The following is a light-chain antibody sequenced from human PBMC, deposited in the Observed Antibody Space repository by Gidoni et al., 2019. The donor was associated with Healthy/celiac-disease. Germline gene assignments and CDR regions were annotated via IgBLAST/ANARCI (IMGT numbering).Light chain of an antibody. CDR2: LGS. J-gene: IGKJ4*01. V-gene: IGKV2-28*01. CDR3: MQARLT. Sequence: DIVMTQSPLSLPVTPGEPASISCRSSQSLLHSNGYNYLDWYLQKPGQSPLLLIYLGSNRASGVPDRFSGSGSGTDFTLKISRVEAEDVGVYYCMQARLTFGGGTKVEIK. CDR1: QSLLHSNGYNY.